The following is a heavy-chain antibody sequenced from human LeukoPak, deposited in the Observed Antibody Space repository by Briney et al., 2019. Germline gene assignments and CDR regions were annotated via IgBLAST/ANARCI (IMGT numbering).Heavy chain of an antibody. D-gene: IGHD3-9*01. CDR1: GFTFSDYY. V-gene: IGHV3-11*01. CDR3: ARSLHYDILTGSGMDV. CDR2: ISSSGSTI. Sequence: GGSLRLSCAASGFTFSDYYMSWIRQAPGKGLEWVSYISSSGSTIYYADSVKGRFTISRDNANNSLYLQMNSLRAEDTAVYYCARSLHYDILTGSGMDVWGQGTTVTVSS. J-gene: IGHJ6*02.